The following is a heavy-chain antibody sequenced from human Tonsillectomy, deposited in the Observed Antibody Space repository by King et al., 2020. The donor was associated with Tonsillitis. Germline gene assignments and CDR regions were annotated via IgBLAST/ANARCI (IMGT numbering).Heavy chain of an antibody. V-gene: IGHV1-69*01. CDR1: VGSFNNYA. CDR2: IIPVFGPP. CDR3: AREFQLLFGFDP. J-gene: IGHJ5*02. D-gene: IGHD2-21*01. Sequence: QLVQSGAEVKKPGSSVKISCKASVGSFNNYAINWVRQAPGKGLEWMGRIIPVFGPPNYAQKFRGRVTITADESTSSFNMEVSSLRSEDTAVYYRAREFQLLFGFDPWGQGTLVTVSS.